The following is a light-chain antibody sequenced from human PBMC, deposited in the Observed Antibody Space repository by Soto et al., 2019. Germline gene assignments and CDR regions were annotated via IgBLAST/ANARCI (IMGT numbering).Light chain of an antibody. CDR2: AAS. J-gene: IGKJ1*01. CDR3: QKYHSAPRT. V-gene: IGKV1-27*01. Sequence: DIQMTQSPSSLAASVGDRVTITCRASQGIIDYLAWYQQKPGKAPKLLIHAASTLQSGVPSRFSGSGAATDFTLTISSLQTDDVATYYYQKYHSAPRTFGQGTKVEIK. CDR1: QGIIDY.